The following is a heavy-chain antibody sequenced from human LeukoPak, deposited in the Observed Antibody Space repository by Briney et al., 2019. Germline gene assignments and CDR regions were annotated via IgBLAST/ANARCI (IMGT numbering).Heavy chain of an antibody. V-gene: IGHV3-33*01. CDR2: IWYDGSNK. J-gene: IGHJ4*02. CDR1: GFTFSSYG. Sequence: PGGSLRLSCAASGFTFSSYGMHWVRQAPGKGLEWVAVIWYDGSNKYYADSVKGRFTISRDNSKNTLYLQMNSLRAEDTAVYYCARDRATYGSGSTPPRYWGQGTLVTVSS. CDR3: ARDRATYGSGSTPPRY. D-gene: IGHD3-10*01.